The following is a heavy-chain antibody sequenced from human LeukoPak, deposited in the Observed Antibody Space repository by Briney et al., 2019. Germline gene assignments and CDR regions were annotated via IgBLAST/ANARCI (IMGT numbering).Heavy chain of an antibody. CDR2: IGGSGDT. V-gene: IGHV3-23*01. J-gene: IGHJ4*02. D-gene: IGHD3-10*01. CDR1: GFTFGSYA. Sequence: GGSLRLSCAASGFTFGSYAMNWVRQAPGKGLEWISFIGGSGDTYYADSVKGRFTISRDNSKNTLYLQMNSLRAEDTALYYCTKEVNGGSFDYWGQGTLVTVSS. CDR3: TKEVNGGSFDY.